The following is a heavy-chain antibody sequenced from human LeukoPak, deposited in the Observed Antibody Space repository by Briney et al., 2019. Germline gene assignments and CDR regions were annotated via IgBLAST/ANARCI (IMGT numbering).Heavy chain of an antibody. D-gene: IGHD1-14*01. CDR2: ISYDGSNN. Sequence: PGRSLRLSCAASGFTFGTYGMHWVRQAPGKGLEWMALISYDGSNNYYAGSVKGRFTISRDNSKNTLYLQMNSLRPEDTAVYYCAKAEPIDDWGQGTLVTVSS. CDR1: GFTFGTYG. J-gene: IGHJ4*02. V-gene: IGHV3-30*18. CDR3: AKAEPIDD.